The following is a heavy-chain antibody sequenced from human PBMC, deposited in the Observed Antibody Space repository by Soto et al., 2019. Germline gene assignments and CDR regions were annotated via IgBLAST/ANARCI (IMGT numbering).Heavy chain of an antibody. Sequence: EMSLVESGGGLVQTGGSLRLSCEISQSAEATVRRDLMNWVRQAPGKGLDWVAHINQDGSEKYYLASVKGRFTISRDKAKNSLYLQMISLGAGDTAMYYCSGGLGDAFWGQGTLVTVSS. CDR3: SGGLGDAF. V-gene: IGHV3-7*04. J-gene: IGHJ4*02. CDR2: INQDGSEK. D-gene: IGHD1-26*01. CDR1: QSAEATVRRDL.